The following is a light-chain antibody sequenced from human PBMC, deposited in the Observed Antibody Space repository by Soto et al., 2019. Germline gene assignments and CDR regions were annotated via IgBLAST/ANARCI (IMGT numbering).Light chain of an antibody. CDR3: QSYDTSLSGVI. Sequence: QLVLTQPPSVSGAPGQRVAISCSGDSSNIGAGYAVHWYQQLPGAAPKLLVYGNTNRPSGVPDRFSGSKSGTSASLAIHGLQADDEADYYCQSYDTSLSGVIFGGGTKLTVL. CDR1: SSNIGAGYA. V-gene: IGLV1-40*01. CDR2: GNT. J-gene: IGLJ2*01.